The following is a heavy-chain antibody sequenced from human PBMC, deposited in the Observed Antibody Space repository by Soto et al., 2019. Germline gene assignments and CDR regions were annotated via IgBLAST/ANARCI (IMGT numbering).Heavy chain of an antibody. D-gene: IGHD5-18*01. CDR2: MNPNSGNT. CDR1: GYTFTSYD. J-gene: IGHJ4*02. Sequence: QVQLVQSGAEVKKPGASVKVSCKASGYTFTSYDINWVRQATGQGLEWMGWMNPNSGNTGYAQKFQGXXAXTXXTSISTAYMELSSLRSEDTAVYYCARGQEAMVSGGWGQGTLVTVSS. CDR3: ARGQEAMVSGG. V-gene: IGHV1-8*01.